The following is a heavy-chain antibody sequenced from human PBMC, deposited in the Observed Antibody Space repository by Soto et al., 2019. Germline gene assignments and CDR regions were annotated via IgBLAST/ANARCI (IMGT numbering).Heavy chain of an antibody. J-gene: IGHJ5*02. CDR2: INHSGST. V-gene: IGHV4-34*01. CDR1: GGSFSGYY. D-gene: IGHD1-20*01. CDR3: ARGRITGKNNWFDP. Sequence: SETLSLTCAVYGGSFSGYYWSWIRQPPGKGLEWIGEINHSGSTNYNPSLKSRVTISVDTSKNQFSLKLSSVTAADTAVYYCARGRITGKNNWFDPWGQGTLVTVSS.